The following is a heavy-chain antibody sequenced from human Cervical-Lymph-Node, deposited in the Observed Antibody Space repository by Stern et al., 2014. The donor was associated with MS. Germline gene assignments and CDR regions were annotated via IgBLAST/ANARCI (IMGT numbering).Heavy chain of an antibody. CDR2: IYTDDSDT. V-gene: IGHV5-51*01. Sequence: EVQLVESGAEVKKPGESLTISCKGFGYSFNIYWIAWVRQRHGKGLERMGLIYTDDSDTGYRPSFEGQFTFSVDKSISTAYLQWSSLKPSDTATYFCARRGMDVWGQGTSVTVSS. CDR3: ARRGMDV. CDR1: GYSFNIYW. J-gene: IGHJ6*02.